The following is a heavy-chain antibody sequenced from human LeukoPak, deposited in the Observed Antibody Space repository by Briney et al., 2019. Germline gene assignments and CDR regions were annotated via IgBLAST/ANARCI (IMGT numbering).Heavy chain of an antibody. J-gene: IGHJ4*02. CDR1: GGSISSYY. Sequence: PSETLSLTCTVSGGSISSYYWSWIRQPPGKGLEWIGYIYYSGSTNYNPSLKSRVTISVDTSKNQFSLKLSSVTAADTAVYYCARDGSSGWYEDYFDYWGQGTLVTVSS. CDR2: IYYSGST. CDR3: ARDGSSGWYEDYFDY. D-gene: IGHD6-19*01. V-gene: IGHV4-59*01.